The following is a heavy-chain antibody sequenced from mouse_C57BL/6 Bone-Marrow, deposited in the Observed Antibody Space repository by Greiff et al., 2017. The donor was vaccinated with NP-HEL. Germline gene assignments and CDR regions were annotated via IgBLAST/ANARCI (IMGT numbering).Heavy chain of an antibody. CDR1: GFTFSSYA. Sequence: EVKVVESGGGLVKPGGSLKLSCAASGFTFSSYAMSWVRQTPEKRLEWVATISDGGSYTYYPDNVKGRFTISRDNAKNNLYLQMSHLKSEDTAMYYCARESYYYGSSYFDYWGQGTTLTVSS. V-gene: IGHV5-4*01. D-gene: IGHD1-1*01. CDR3: ARESYYYGSSYFDY. CDR2: ISDGGSYT. J-gene: IGHJ2*01.